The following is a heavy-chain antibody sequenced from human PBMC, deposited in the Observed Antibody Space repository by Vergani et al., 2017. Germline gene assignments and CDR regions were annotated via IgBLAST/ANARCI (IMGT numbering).Heavy chain of an antibody. CDR2: IRNKAYGGTT. V-gene: IGHV3-49*04. CDR3: SRGRGYSFGYSDY. J-gene: IGHJ4*02. CDR1: GVAFITYS. D-gene: IGHD5-18*01. Sequence: EVQLVESGGGLVKPGGSLRLSCAASGVAFITYSMTWVRPAPGKGLEWVSFIRNKAYGGTTEYAASVKGRFTIARDDSKRLAYLQLSGLKTEDTAVYFCSRGRGYSFGYSDYWGQGTLVTVSS.